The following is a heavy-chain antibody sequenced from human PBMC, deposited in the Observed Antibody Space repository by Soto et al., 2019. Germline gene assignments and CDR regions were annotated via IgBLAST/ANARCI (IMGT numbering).Heavy chain of an antibody. J-gene: IGHJ4*02. D-gene: IGHD3-22*01. Sequence: QVQLVESGGGVVQPGRSLRLSCAASGLTFSSYGMHWVRQAPGRGLEWVAGISYDGRNKYYVDSVKGRFTISRDNSKNTLDLQMNSLRVGDSAVFYCAQDTYYHDTSGYYTFDYWGQGALVTVSS. CDR2: ISYDGRNK. CDR1: GLTFSSYG. V-gene: IGHV3-30*18. CDR3: AQDTYYHDTSGYYTFDY.